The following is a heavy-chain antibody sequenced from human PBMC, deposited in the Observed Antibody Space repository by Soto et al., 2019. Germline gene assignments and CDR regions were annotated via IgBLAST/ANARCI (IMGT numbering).Heavy chain of an antibody. Sequence: QVQLVQSGAEVKRPGASVKVSCKASGYTFTNIHWVRQAPGQRLEWMGWVNAGTGATRYSQKFQGRVTITRDTSANTAYLELNSLRSEDTAVYYSAKDSGYAENWGQGTLVTLSS. J-gene: IGHJ4*02. V-gene: IGHV1-3*01. CDR1: GYTFTN. CDR2: VNAGTGAT. CDR3: AKDSGYAEN. D-gene: IGHD5-12*01.